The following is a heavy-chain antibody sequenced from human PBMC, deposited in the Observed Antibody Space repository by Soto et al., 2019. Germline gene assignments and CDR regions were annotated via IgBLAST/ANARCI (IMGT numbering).Heavy chain of an antibody. J-gene: IGHJ6*03. CDR2: ISGGGGYT. CDR1: GFTFSSYA. V-gene: IGHV3-23*01. CDR3: AKGVSGSGSYLYYHYYYMDV. D-gene: IGHD3-10*01. Sequence: VQLLESGGGLAQPGGSLRLSCAASGFTFSSYAMNWVRQAPGKGLEWVSSISGGGGYTYYADSVKGRFTVSRDNSKDTLYLEMNSLRAEDMAVYYCAKGVSGSGSYLYYHYYYMDVWGTGTTVTVSS.